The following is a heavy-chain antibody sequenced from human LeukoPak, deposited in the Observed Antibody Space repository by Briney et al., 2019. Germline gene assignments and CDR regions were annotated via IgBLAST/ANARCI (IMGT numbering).Heavy chain of an antibody. Sequence: SETLSLTCTASGGSISSYYWSWIRQPPGTGLEWIGYIYYSGSTNYNPSLKSRVTISVDTSKNQFSLNLNSVTAADTAVYYCARVSPYSGSWYYFDYWGQGTLVTVSS. D-gene: IGHD6-13*01. CDR3: ARVSPYSGSWYYFDY. CDR2: IYYSGST. J-gene: IGHJ4*02. V-gene: IGHV4-59*01. CDR1: GGSISSYY.